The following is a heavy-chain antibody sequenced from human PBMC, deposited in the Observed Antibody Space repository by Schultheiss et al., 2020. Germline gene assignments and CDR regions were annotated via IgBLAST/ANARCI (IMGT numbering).Heavy chain of an antibody. V-gene: IGHV3-33*03. J-gene: IGHJ4*02. D-gene: IGHD6-13*01. Sequence: GGSLRLSCAASGFTFSSYGMHWVRQAPGKGLEWVAVIWYDGSNKYYADSVKGRFTISRDNAKNSLYLQMNSLRAEDTAVYYCATTYGAVWVAAARECYFDYWGQGTLVNVSS. CDR1: GFTFSSYG. CDR2: IWYDGSNK. CDR3: ATTYGAVWVAAARECYFDY.